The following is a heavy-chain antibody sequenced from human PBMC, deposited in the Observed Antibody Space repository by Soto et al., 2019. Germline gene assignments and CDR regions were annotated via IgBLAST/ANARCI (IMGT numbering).Heavy chain of an antibody. D-gene: IGHD4-4*01. CDR2: ISWNSGSI. Sequence: GGSLRLSCAASGFTFDDYAMHWVRQAPGKGLEWVSGISWNSGSIGYADSVKGRFTISRDNAKNSLYLQMNSLRAEDTALYYCAKDIQGRTVTTTGYYYYYMDVWGKGTTVTVSS. CDR1: GFTFDDYA. CDR3: AKDIQGRTVTTTGYYYYYMDV. V-gene: IGHV3-9*01. J-gene: IGHJ6*03.